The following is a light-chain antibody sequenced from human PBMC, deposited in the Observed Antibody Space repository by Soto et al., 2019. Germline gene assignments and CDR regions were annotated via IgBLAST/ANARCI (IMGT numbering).Light chain of an antibody. CDR2: AAS. J-gene: IGKJ1*01. CDR3: QQYNSYSWT. V-gene: IGKV1-5*01. CDR1: QSISSY. Sequence: DIQMTQSPSSLSASVGDRVTITCRASQSISSYLHWYQQKPGKAPKLLIYAASNLQSGVPSRFSGSRSGTEFTLTISSLQPDDFATYYCQQYNSYSWTFGQGTKVEIK.